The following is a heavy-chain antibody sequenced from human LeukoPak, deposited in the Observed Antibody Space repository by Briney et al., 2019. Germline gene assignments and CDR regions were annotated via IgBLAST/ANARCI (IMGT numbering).Heavy chain of an antibody. CDR3: AKDAFYSAGSYSDY. CDR1: GSTFSSYA. D-gene: IGHD3-10*01. Sequence: GGSLRLSCAASGSTFSSYAMSWVRQAPGKGLEWVSIISGSGAGGTVGGTYYADSVKGRFTISRDNSKNTLYLQMNSLRAEDTAVYYCAKDAFYSAGSYSDYWAREPWSASPQ. CDR2: ISGSGAGGTVGGT. V-gene: IGHV3-23*01. J-gene: IGHJ4*02.